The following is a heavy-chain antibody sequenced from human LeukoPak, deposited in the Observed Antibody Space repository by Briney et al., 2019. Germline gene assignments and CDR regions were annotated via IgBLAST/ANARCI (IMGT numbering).Heavy chain of an antibody. J-gene: IGHJ4*02. Sequence: PSETLSLTCAVYGGSFSGYYWSWIRQPPGKGLEWIGEINHSGSTNYNPSLKSRVTISVDTSKNQFSLKLSSVTAADPAVYYCARDGLIAVAGTYFDYWGQGTLVTVSS. CDR1: GGSFSGYY. CDR2: INHSGST. CDR3: ARDGLIAVAGTYFDY. D-gene: IGHD6-19*01. V-gene: IGHV4-34*01.